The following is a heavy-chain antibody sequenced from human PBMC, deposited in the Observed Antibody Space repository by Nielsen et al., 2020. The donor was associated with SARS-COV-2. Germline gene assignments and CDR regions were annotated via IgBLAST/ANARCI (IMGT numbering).Heavy chain of an antibody. CDR3: ARGTQWDCSGGSCYSYWFDP. CDR2: IYYSGST. V-gene: IGHV4-59*01. CDR1: GGSISSYY. J-gene: IGHJ5*02. D-gene: IGHD2-15*01. Sequence: SETLSLTCTVSGGSISSYYWSWIRQPPGKGLEWIGYIYYSGSTNYNPSLKSRVTISVDTSKNQFSLKLSSVTAADTAVYYCARGTQWDCSGGSCYSYWFDPWGQGTLVTVPS.